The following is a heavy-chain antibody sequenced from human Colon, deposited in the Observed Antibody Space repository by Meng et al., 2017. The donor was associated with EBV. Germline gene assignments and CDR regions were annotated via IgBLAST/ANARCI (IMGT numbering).Heavy chain of an antibody. CDR2: IYYSGST. CDR1: GGSISSSNSC. D-gene: IGHD3-22*01. V-gene: IGHV4-39*01. Sequence: QLQLPGWGRVLCKPSPPLSLTSPVSGGSISSSNSCWGWIRQPPGKGLEWIGTIYYSGSTSYNPSLKSRVTLSVDTSKNQFSLKLSSVTAADTAVYYCARHITLRGSEVINELLFDYWGPGILVTVSS. CDR3: ARHITLRGSEVINELLFDY. J-gene: IGHJ4*02.